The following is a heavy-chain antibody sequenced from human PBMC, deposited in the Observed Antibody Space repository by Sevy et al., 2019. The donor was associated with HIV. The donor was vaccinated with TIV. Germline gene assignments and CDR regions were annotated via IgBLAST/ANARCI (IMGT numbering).Heavy chain of an antibody. D-gene: IGHD7-27*01. V-gene: IGHV4-59*01. CDR2: IYYGGST. Sequence: SETLSLTCTVSGGSISSYYWSWIRQPPGKGLEWIGYIYYGGSTNYNPSLKSRITISIVTSKNQFSLKLSSVTAADTAVYYCARATGVEMAIGFAFDIWGQGTMVTVSS. CDR1: GGSISSYY. J-gene: IGHJ3*02. CDR3: ARATGVEMAIGFAFDI.